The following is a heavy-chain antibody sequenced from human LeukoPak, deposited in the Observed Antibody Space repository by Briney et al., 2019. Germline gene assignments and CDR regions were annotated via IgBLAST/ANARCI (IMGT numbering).Heavy chain of an antibody. Sequence: GASVKVSCKASGGTFSSYAISWVRQAPGQGLEWMGWINPNSGGTNYAQKFQGRVTMTRDTSISTAYMELSRLRSDDTAVYYCARDGCDHSSTSCYPEGWGQGTLVTVSS. CDR2: INPNSGGT. D-gene: IGHD2-2*01. CDR3: ARDGCDHSSTSCYPEG. CDR1: GGTFSSYA. J-gene: IGHJ4*02. V-gene: IGHV1-2*02.